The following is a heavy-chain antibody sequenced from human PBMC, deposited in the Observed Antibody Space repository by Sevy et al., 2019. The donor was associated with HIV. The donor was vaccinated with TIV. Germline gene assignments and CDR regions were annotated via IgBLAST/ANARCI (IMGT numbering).Heavy chain of an antibody. J-gene: IGHJ6*02. D-gene: IGHD3-3*01. Sequence: VGSLRLSCAASGFTFSSYEMNWVRQAPGKGLEWVSYISSSGSTIYYADSVKGRFTISRDNAKNSLYLQMNSLRAEDTAVYYCARDLTIFGVVIFSAERMDVWGQGTTVTVSS. V-gene: IGHV3-48*03. CDR1: GFTFSSYE. CDR2: ISSSGSTI. CDR3: ARDLTIFGVVIFSAERMDV.